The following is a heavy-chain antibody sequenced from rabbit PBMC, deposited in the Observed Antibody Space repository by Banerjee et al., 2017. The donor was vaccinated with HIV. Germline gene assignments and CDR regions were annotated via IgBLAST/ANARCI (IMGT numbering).Heavy chain of an antibody. V-gene: IGHV1S40*01. CDR2: IYAGTGDNT. D-gene: IGHD1-1*01. J-gene: IGHJ4*01. Sequence: QSLEESGGDLVKPGASLTLTCTASGFTLSSSYYMCWVRQAPGKGLEWITCIYAGTGDNTYYANWAKGRFTISRSTSLNTVTLQMTSLTAADTATYFCARYIIDSGDYNLWGQGTLVTVS. CDR3: ARYIIDSGDYNL. CDR1: GFTLSSSYY.